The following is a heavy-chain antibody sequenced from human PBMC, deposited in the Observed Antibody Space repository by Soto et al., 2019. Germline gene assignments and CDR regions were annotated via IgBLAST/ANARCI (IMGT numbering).Heavy chain of an antibody. V-gene: IGHV3-23*01. CDR3: AKDLDAYYYDSSGYVFDY. Sequence: GGSLRLSCAASGFTFSSYAMSWVRQAPGKGLEWVSAISGSGGSTYYADSVKGRFTISRDNSKNTLYLQMNSLRAEDTAVYYCAKDLDAYYYDSSGYVFDYWGQGTLVTVSS. D-gene: IGHD3-22*01. CDR1: GFTFSSYA. CDR2: ISGSGGST. J-gene: IGHJ4*02.